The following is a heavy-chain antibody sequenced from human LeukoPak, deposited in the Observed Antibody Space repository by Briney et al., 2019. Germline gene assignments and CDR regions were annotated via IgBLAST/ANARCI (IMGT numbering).Heavy chain of an antibody. CDR3: ARQGAHDYVLDY. V-gene: IGHV1-2*02. D-gene: IGHD3-10*02. Sequence: FQGRVTMTRDTSISTVYMELSSLTSDDTAVYYCARQGAHDYVLDYWGQGTLVTVSS. J-gene: IGHJ4*02.